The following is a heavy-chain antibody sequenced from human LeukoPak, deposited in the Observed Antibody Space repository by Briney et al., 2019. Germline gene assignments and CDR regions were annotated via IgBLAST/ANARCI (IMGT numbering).Heavy chain of an antibody. Sequence: ASETLSLTCTVSGGSISSYYWSWIRQPAGKGVEWIGYIYHSGSTYYNPSLKSRVTISVDRSKNQFSLKLSSVTAADTAVYYCASTLSSSWYGVDYFDYWGQGTLVTVSS. CDR2: IYHSGST. CDR3: ASTLSSSWYGVDYFDY. V-gene: IGHV4-59*12. J-gene: IGHJ4*02. CDR1: GGSISSYY. D-gene: IGHD6-13*01.